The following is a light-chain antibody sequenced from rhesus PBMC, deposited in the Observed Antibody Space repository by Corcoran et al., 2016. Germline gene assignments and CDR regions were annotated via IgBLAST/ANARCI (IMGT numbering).Light chain of an antibody. CDR2: KVT. V-gene: IGKV2S2*01. CDR3: MQRTKDPRT. Sequence: DIVMTQTPLSLPVTPGEPASISCRSSQSLLHSNGHTYLDWYLQKPGQSPRLLIYKVTNRESGVPDRFVGSGSGTDFTLKISRVEPEDVGVYYCMQRTKDPRTFGQGTKVEIK. CDR1: QSLLHSNGHTY. J-gene: IGKJ1*01.